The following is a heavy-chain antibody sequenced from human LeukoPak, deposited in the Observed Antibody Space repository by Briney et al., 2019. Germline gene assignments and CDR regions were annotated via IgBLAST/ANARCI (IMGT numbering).Heavy chain of an antibody. D-gene: IGHD5-24*01. CDR2: IYTSGST. CDR1: GGSISSGSYY. V-gene: IGHV4-61*02. Sequence: SETLSLTCTVSGGSISSGSYYWSWIRQPAGKGLEWIGRIYTSGSTYYNPSLKSRVTISVDTSKNQFSLKLSSVTATDTAVYYCARALWLGSFYYFDYWGQGTLVTVSS. J-gene: IGHJ4*02. CDR3: ARALWLGSFYYFDY.